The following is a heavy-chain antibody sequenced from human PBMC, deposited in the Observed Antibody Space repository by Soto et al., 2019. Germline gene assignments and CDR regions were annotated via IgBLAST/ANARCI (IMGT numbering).Heavy chain of an antibody. CDR2: IYYSGST. CDR1: GGSISSSSYY. J-gene: IGHJ5*02. D-gene: IGHD3-10*01. Sequence: QLQLQESGPGLVKPSETLSLTCTVSGGSISSSSYYWGWIRQPPGKGLEWIGSIYYSGSTYYNPSLKGRDTISVDTSQNQFSLKLSYVTAADTAVYYCARHDVGGSVSYYNHWFDPWGQGTLVTVSS. V-gene: IGHV4-39*01. CDR3: ARHDVGGSVSYYNHWFDP.